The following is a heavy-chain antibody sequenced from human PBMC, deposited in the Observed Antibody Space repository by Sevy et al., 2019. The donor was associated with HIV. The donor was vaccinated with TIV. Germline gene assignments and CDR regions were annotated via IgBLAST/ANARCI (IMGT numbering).Heavy chain of an antibody. Sequence: ASVKVSCKASGYTFTSYDINWVRQATGQGREWMGWMNPNSGNTGYAQKFQGRVTMTRNTSISTAYMELSSLRSEETAVYYCAGGTRLRCMSYWGQGTLVTVSS. J-gene: IGHJ4*02. D-gene: IGHD3-3*01. CDR1: GYTFTSYD. V-gene: IGHV1-8*01. CDR3: AGGTRLRCMSY. CDR2: MNPNSGNT.